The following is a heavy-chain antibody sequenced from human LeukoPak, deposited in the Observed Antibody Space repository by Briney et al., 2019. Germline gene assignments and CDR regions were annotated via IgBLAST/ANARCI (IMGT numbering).Heavy chain of an antibody. Sequence: ASVKVSCKTSGYTFTDYAVHWVRQAPGQGLEWMAWINTNTGNPTYAQGFTGRFVFSLDTSVSTAYLQISSLKAEDTAVYYCARGKGGSYRGYYYYMDVWGKGTTVTVSS. V-gene: IGHV7-4-1*02. CDR1: GYTFTDYA. D-gene: IGHD1-26*01. J-gene: IGHJ6*03. CDR3: ARGKGGSYRGYYYYMDV. CDR2: INTNTGNP.